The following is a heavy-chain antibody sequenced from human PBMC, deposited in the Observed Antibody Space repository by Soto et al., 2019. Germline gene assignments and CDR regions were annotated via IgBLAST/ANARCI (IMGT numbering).Heavy chain of an antibody. CDR2: IYYSGST. V-gene: IGHV4-59*08. CDR1: GGSISSYY. J-gene: IGHJ5*02. Sequence: PSETLSLTCTVSGGSISSYYWSWIRQPPGKGLEWIGYIYYSGSTNYNPSLKGRVTISVDTSKNQFSLKLSSVTAADTAVYYCARLGNWFDPWGQGTLVTVSS. CDR3: ARLGNWFDP. D-gene: IGHD3-16*01.